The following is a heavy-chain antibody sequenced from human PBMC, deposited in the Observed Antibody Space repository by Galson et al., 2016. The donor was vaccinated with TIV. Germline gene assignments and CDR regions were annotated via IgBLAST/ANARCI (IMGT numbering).Heavy chain of an antibody. CDR1: GFTFASYG. D-gene: IGHD3-22*01. Sequence: SLRLSCAASGFTFASYGMNWVRQAPGKGLEWVSSISRDSSDIYYAEPLKGRFTISRDNAKKSLYLDFNSLRADDTAVYYCARDSSGYSALDSWGQGTLVTVSS. CDR3: ARDSSGYSALDS. CDR2: ISRDSSDI. J-gene: IGHJ4*02. V-gene: IGHV3-21*01.